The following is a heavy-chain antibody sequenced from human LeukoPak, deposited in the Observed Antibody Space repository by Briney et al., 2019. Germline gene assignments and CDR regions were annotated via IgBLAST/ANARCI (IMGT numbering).Heavy chain of an antibody. J-gene: IGHJ4*02. CDR2: IYYSGST. V-gene: IGHV4-38-2*02. CDR3: ARDRIGSRQWDYDY. CDR1: GYSISSDYY. D-gene: IGHD6-19*01. Sequence: SETLSVTCTVSGYSISSDYYWGWIRQPPGKGLEWIGSIYYSGSTYYNPSLKSRVTISVDTSKNQFSLKLSSVTAADTAVYYCARDRIGSRQWDYDYWGQGTLVTVSS.